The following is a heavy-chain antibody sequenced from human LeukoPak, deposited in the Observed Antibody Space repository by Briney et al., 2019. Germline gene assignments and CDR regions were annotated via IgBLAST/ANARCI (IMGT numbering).Heavy chain of an antibody. D-gene: IGHD2/OR15-2a*01. Sequence: GRSLRLSCAASGFTFSSYAMHWVRQAPGKGLEWVANIKQDGSEKYYVDSVKGRFTISRDNAKNSLYLQMNSLRAEDTAVYYCARVPGAYLSSAFDIWGQGTMVTVSS. CDR3: ARVPGAYLSSAFDI. V-gene: IGHV3-7*03. CDR1: GFTFSSYA. J-gene: IGHJ3*02. CDR2: IKQDGSEK.